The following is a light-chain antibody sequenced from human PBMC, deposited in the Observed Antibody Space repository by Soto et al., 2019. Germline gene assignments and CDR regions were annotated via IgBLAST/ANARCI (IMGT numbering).Light chain of an antibody. V-gene: IGLV1-40*01. J-gene: IGLJ2*01. CDR1: SSNIGAGYD. CDR3: QSYDSSLSIV. CDR2: GNN. Sequence: QSVLTQPPSVSGAPGQRVTISCTGSSSNIGAGYDVHWYQHLPGTAPRLLMYGNNNRPSGVPDRFYGSKSGTSASLAITGLQAEDEADYYCQSYDSSLSIVFGGGTKLTVL.